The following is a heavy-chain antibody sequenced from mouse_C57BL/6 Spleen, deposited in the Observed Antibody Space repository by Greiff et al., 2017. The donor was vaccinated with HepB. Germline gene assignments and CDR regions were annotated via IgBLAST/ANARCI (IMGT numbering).Heavy chain of an antibody. CDR3: ARVPYYAVYAMDY. CDR1: GYSITSGYY. Sequence: VQLKESGPGLVKPSQSLSLTCSVTGYSITSGYYWNWIRQFPGNKLEWMGYISYDGSNNYNPSLKNRISITRDTSKNQFFLKLNSVTTEDTATYYCARVPYYAVYAMDYWGQGTSVTVSS. CDR2: ISYDGSN. J-gene: IGHJ4*01. V-gene: IGHV3-6*01. D-gene: IGHD2-10*01.